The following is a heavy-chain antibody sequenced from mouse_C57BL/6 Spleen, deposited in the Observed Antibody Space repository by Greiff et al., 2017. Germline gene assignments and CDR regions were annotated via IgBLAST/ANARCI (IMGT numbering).Heavy chain of an antibody. CDR1: GFTFSDYG. Sequence: EVQLQESGGGLVKPGGSLKLSCAASGFTFSDYGMHWVRQAPEKGLEWVAYISSGSSTIYYADTVKGRFTISRDNAKNTLFLQMTSLRSEDTAMYYCAKNSNPYYFDYWGQGTTLTVSS. D-gene: IGHD2-5*01. CDR2: ISSGSSTI. J-gene: IGHJ2*01. V-gene: IGHV5-17*01. CDR3: AKNSNPYYFDY.